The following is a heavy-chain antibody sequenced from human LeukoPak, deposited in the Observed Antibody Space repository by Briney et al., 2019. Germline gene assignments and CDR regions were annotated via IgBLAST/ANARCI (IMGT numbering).Heavy chain of an antibody. J-gene: IGHJ4*02. V-gene: IGHV4-59*01. Sequence: SETLSLTCTVSGGPISSYYWSWIRQPPGKGLEWIGYIYYSGSTNYNPSLKSRVTISVDTSKNQFSLKLSSVTAADTAVYCCARARTAMGTYYFDYWGQGTLVTVSS. CDR3: ARARTAMGTYYFDY. D-gene: IGHD5-18*01. CDR1: GGPISSYY. CDR2: IYYSGST.